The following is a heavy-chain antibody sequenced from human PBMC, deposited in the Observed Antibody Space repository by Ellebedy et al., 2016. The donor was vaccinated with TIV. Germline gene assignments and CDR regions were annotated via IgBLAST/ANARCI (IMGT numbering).Heavy chain of an antibody. Sequence: GESLKISCAASGFNFRSYWMTWVRQAPGKGLEWVAKIRQEGDEIYYVESVKGRFTISRDNAKNSLFLQMNSLRVEDTAVYYCARRASYGEYGVQVKPRFEPWGQGTLGTGSS. D-gene: IGHD4-17*01. J-gene: IGHJ5*01. CDR3: ARRASYGEYGVQVKPRFEP. V-gene: IGHV3-7*01. CDR1: GFNFRSYW. CDR2: IRQEGDEI.